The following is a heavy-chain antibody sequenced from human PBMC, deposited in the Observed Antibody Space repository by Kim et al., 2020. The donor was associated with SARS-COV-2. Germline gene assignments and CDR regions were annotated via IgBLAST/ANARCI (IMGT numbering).Heavy chain of an antibody. J-gene: IGHJ5*02. Sequence: GGSLRLSCAASGFSFGSYAMHWVRQAPGKGLEWVAGISWNSGNIFYGKSVKGRVTISRDNAKSALYLQLRSLRPEDTAMYYCVKGGGAVADGVNPWGQGTLVTVSS. CDR1: GFSFGSYA. V-gene: IGHV3-9*01. CDR2: ISWNSGNI. D-gene: IGHD3-16*01. CDR3: VKGGGAVADGVNP.